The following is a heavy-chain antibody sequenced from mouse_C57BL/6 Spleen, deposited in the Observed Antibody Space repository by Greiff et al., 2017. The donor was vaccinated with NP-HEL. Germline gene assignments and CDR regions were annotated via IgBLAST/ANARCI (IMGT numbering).Heavy chain of an antibody. D-gene: IGHD2-1*01. V-gene: IGHV1-50*01. J-gene: IGHJ4*01. CDR3: ARRYGNYKDAMDD. CDR1: GYTFTSYW. Sequence: QVQLKQPGAELVKPGASVKLSCKASGYTFTSYWMQWVKQRPGQGLEWIGEIDPSDSYTNYNQKFKGKATLTVDTSSSTAYMQLSSLTSEDSAVYYCARRYGNYKDAMDDWGQGTSVTVSS. CDR2: IDPSDSYT.